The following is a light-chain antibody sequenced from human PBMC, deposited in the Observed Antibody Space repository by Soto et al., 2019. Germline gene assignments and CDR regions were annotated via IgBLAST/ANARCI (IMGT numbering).Light chain of an antibody. V-gene: IGKV3-20*01. CDR3: HQFASSLT. Sequence: ELVLTQSPGTLSLSPGERATLSCRASQSFSSSYFAWYQQKPGQAPSLLIYGASSRATGIPDRFSGSASGTDFTLTISRLEPEDFAVYFCHQFASSLTFGQGTMVDIK. J-gene: IGKJ1*01. CDR1: QSFSSSY. CDR2: GAS.